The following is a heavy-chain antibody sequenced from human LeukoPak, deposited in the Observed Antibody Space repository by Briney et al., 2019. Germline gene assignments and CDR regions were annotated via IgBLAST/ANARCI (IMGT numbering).Heavy chain of an antibody. J-gene: IGHJ3*02. Sequence: AASVKVSCKASGYTFTSYAMHWVRQAPGQRLEWMGWINAGNGNTKYSQKFQGRVTITRDTSASTAYMELSSLRSEDTAVYYCASGPMVRGVIINDAFDIWGQGTMVTVSS. V-gene: IGHV1-3*01. CDR3: ASGPMVRGVIINDAFDI. CDR2: INAGNGNT. D-gene: IGHD3-10*01. CDR1: GYTFTSYA.